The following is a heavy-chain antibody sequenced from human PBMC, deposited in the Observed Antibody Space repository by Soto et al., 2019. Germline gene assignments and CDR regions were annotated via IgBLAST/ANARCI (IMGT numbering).Heavy chain of an antibody. CDR3: VREGRGSFDF. CDR1: GFTFSGYA. J-gene: IGHJ3*01. Sequence: GGSLRLSCTASGFTFSGYAMNWVRQAPGKGLEWVSVIGGRGNSAYYADPVQGRFTISRDNSKNTLSLQMSSLTADDTAIYYCVREGRGSFDFWGRGTMVTVSS. D-gene: IGHD5-12*01. V-gene: IGHV3-23*01. CDR2: IGGRGNSA.